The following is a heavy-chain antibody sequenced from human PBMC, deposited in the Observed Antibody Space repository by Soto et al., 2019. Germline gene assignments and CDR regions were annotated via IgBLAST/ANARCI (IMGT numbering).Heavy chain of an antibody. CDR2: ICRDGSGT. D-gene: IGHD6-13*01. J-gene: IGHJ4*02. Sequence: EVQLVESGGGLVQPGGSLRLSCAVSGFTVSTYCMHWVRQAPETGLVWVSRICRDGSGTDYADSVKGRFAISRDAVRNSLYLKMNCLRVDDTAIEYCVIGSSPWRGMDYWGQGTLVTVSS. V-gene: IGHV3-74*01. CDR1: GFTVSTYC. CDR3: VIGSSPWRGMDY.